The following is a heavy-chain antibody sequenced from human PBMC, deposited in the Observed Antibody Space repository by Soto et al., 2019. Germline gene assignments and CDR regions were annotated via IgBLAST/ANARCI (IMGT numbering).Heavy chain of an antibody. Sequence: GGSLRLSCAASGFTFSSYGMHWVRQAPGKGLEWVAVISYDGSNKYYADSVKGRFTISRDNSKNTLYLQMNSLRAEDTAVYYCARPAMVFYYYGMAVWGQGTTVTVSS. J-gene: IGHJ6*02. CDR2: ISYDGSNK. CDR1: GFTFSSYG. D-gene: IGHD5-18*01. V-gene: IGHV3-30*03. CDR3: ARPAMVFYYYGMAV.